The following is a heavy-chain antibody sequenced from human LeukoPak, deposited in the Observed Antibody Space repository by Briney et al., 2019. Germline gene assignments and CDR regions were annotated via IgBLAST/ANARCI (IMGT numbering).Heavy chain of an antibody. CDR1: GYSFNRYW. CDR2: IYSGDSDT. V-gene: IGHV5-51*01. Sequence: GESLKISCKGSGYSFNRYWLVWVRQMPGKGLEWMGIIYSGDSDTRYSPSFQGQVTISADKSISTAYLQWSSLKASDTAMYYCARHGEDNYGYAYWGQGTLVTVSS. CDR3: ARHGEDNYGYAY. J-gene: IGHJ4*02. D-gene: IGHD5-18*01.